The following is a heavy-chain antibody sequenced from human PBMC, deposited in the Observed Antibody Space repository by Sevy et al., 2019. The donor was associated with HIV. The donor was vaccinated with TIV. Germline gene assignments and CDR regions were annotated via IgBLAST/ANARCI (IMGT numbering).Heavy chain of an antibody. V-gene: IGHV4-34*01. CDR3: ARGGAVAPREDYFDY. Sequence: SETLSLTCAVYGGSFSGYYWSWIRQPPGKGLEWIGEINHSGSTNYNPALKSRVTISVDTSKNQFSLKLSSVTAADTAVYYCARGGAVAPREDYFDYWGQGTLVTVSS. CDR2: INHSGST. CDR1: GGSFSGYY. D-gene: IGHD6-19*01. J-gene: IGHJ4*02.